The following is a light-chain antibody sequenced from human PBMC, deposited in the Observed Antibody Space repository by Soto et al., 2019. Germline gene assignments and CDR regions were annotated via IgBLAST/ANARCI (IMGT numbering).Light chain of an antibody. CDR3: HQDGSSPLT. V-gene: IGKV3-20*01. CDR2: GAS. CDR1: QSVTTSY. J-gene: IGKJ3*01. Sequence: EIVLTQSPGTLSLSPGERATLTCRASQSVTTSYLAWYQQKPGQAPRLLMYGASSRATGIPDRFSGSGSGTDFTLTISRLEPEDFAVYYCHQDGSSPLTFGPGTKVDIK.